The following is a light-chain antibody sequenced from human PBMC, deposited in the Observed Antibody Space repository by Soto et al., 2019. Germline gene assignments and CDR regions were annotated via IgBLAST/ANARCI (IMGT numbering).Light chain of an antibody. CDR2: ASS. CDR1: QDVSNA. Sequence: DIQMTQSPTSLSASVGDRVTITCRASQDVSNALDWYQQKPGKAPKRLIYASSSWQSGAPARFSGSGSGTEFTLTINSLQPEDFATYFCLQHNNLPSTFGPGTKVDV. V-gene: IGKV1-17*01. J-gene: IGKJ3*01. CDR3: LQHNNLPST.